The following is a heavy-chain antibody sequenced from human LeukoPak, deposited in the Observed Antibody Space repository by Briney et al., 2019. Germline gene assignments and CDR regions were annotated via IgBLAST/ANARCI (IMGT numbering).Heavy chain of an antibody. CDR2: ISGSGGST. CDR1: GFTFSSYA. V-gene: IGHV3-23*01. D-gene: IGHD6-6*01. Sequence: QTGGSLRLSCAASGFTFSSYAMSWVRQAPGKGLEWVSAISGSGGSTYYADSVKGRFTISRDNSKNTLYLQMNSLRAEDTAVYYCARDYLRDAKGSSLGYWGQGTLVTVSS. J-gene: IGHJ4*02. CDR3: ARDYLRDAKGSSLGY.